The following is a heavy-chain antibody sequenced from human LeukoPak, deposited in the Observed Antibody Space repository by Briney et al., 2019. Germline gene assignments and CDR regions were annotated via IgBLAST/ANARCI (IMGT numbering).Heavy chain of an antibody. CDR2: IYTSGST. CDR3: ASSYGSGSYYYFDY. CDR1: GGSISSYY. V-gene: IGHV4-4*07. J-gene: IGHJ4*02. Sequence: SETLPLTCTVSGGSISSYYWSWIRQPAGKGLEWIGRIYTSGSTNYNPSLKSRVTMSVDTSKNQFSLKLSSVTAADTAVYYCASSYGSGSYYYFDYWGQGTLVTVSS. D-gene: IGHD3-10*01.